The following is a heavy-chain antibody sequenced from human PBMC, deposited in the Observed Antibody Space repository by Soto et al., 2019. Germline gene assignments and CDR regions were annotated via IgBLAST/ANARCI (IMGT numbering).Heavy chain of an antibody. J-gene: IGHJ6*02. CDR3: ARFVRSYSATTCSTRADV. CDR2: IYSGGST. CDR1: GGFVNSDTHS. Sequence: SETLSLTCTVSGGFVNSDTHSWSWIRQTPGKRLEWIGFIYSGGSTKNPSLRSRVTMSVDTSKNQFSLKLRSVIVADTAVYHCARFVRSYSATTCSTRADVWGQGITVTVSS. D-gene: IGHD1-26*01. V-gene: IGHV4-61*01.